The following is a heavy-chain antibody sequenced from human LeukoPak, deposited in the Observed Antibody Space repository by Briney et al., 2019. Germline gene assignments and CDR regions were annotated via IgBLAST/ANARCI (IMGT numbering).Heavy chain of an antibody. J-gene: IGHJ4*02. Sequence: GGSLRLSCAASGYTFSSFSITWVRQAPGKGLEWVSSISVRSNYIYYADSVRGRFSISRDDARNSLYLQMNSLRAEDTAVYYCVRLRRNSDSSGYYYYYDYWGRGTLVTVSS. V-gene: IGHV3-21*01. CDR2: ISVRSNYI. D-gene: IGHD3-22*01. CDR3: VRLRRNSDSSGYYYYYDY. CDR1: GYTFSSFS.